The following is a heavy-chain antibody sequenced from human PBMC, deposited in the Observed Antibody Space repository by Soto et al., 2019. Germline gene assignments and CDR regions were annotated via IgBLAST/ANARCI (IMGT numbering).Heavy chain of an antibody. V-gene: IGHV3-15*07. CDR3: TTDLGYCSGGSCYSGSVDV. Sequence: GGSLRLSCAASGFTFSNAWMNWVRQAPGKGLEWVGRIKSKTDGGTTDYAAPVKGRFTISRDDSKNTLYLQMNSLKTEDTAVNYCTTDLGYCSGGSCYSGSVDVWGQGTTVTVSS. CDR1: GFTFSNAW. CDR2: IKSKTDGGTT. D-gene: IGHD2-15*01. J-gene: IGHJ6*02.